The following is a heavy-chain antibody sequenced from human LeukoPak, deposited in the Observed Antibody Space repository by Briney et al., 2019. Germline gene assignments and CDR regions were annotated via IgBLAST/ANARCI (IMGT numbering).Heavy chain of an antibody. D-gene: IGHD3-22*01. CDR2: IYYSGST. J-gene: IGHJ5*02. V-gene: IGHV4-31*03. CDR1: GGSISSGGYY. Sequence: PSQTLSLTCTVSGGSISSGGYYWSWIGQHPGKGLEWIGYIYYSGSTYYNPSLKSRVTISVDTSKNQFSLKLSSVTAADTAVYYCARGFYDSSGYYYLPWGQGTLVTVSS. CDR3: ARGFYDSSGYYYLP.